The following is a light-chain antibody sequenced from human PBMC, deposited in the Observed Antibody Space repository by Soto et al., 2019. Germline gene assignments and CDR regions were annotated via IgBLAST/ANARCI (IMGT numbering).Light chain of an antibody. CDR2: GSS. CDR3: HYYDDSPPFI. CDR1: QTLSSRH. J-gene: IGKJ3*01. Sequence: ETVMTQSPATLSVSPGERATLSCRASQTLSSRHLAWYQQKPGQAPRLLIYGSSSRATDIPDRFSGSGSGTDFTLTISRLEPEDFAVYYCHYYDDSPPFIFGPGTKVDIK. V-gene: IGKV3-20*01.